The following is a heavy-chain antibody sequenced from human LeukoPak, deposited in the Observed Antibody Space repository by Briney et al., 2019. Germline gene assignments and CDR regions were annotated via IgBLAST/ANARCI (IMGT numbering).Heavy chain of an antibody. CDR3: ARVRGYYMDV. Sequence: PGGSLRLSCAASGFTLSTYSMNWVRQAPGKGLEWVANIKQDGSEKYYVDSVKGRFTISRDNAKNSLYLQMNSLRAEDTAVYYCARVRGYYMDVWGKGTMVTVSS. CDR2: IKQDGSEK. J-gene: IGHJ6*03. V-gene: IGHV3-7*01. CDR1: GFTLSTYS.